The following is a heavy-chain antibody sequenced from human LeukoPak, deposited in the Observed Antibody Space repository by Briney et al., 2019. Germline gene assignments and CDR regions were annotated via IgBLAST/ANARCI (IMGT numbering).Heavy chain of an antibody. V-gene: IGHV3-23*01. D-gene: IGHD3-16*02. CDR1: GFTFSNYA. Sequence: PGGSLRLSCAASGFTFSNYAMSWVGQGPGKGLEGVSGMSGLGGSTFYADSVKGRFTISRDNSKNTLYLQMNSLRAEGTAVYYCAKAATGGLITFGGVIVIPAFFDSWGQGTLVTVSS. CDR2: MSGLGGST. J-gene: IGHJ4*02. CDR3: AKAATGGLITFGGVIVIPAFFDS.